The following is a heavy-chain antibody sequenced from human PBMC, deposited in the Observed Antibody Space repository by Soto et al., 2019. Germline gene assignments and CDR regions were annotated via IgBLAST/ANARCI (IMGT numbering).Heavy chain of an antibody. CDR3: AAEGYGSSGPTPYYYYGMDV. CDR2: IVVGSGNT. Sequence: SVKVSCKASGFTFTSSAVQWVRQARGQRLEWIGWIVVGSGNTNYAQKFQERVTITRDMSTSTAYMELSSLRSEDTAVYYCAAEGYGSSGPTPYYYYGMDVWGQGTTVTVSS. V-gene: IGHV1-58*01. CDR1: GFTFTSSA. D-gene: IGHD2-15*01. J-gene: IGHJ6*02.